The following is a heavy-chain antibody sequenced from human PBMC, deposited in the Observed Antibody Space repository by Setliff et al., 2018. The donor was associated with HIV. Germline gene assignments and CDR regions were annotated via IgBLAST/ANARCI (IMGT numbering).Heavy chain of an antibody. CDR2: IIPFTGTT. D-gene: IGHD3-10*01. J-gene: IGHJ4*02. CDR3: ARAPRLTMIRGVFDY. Sequence: SVKVSCKASGYTFTNYDITWVRQAPGQGLEWMGGIIPFTGTTNYAQKFQGRVTITTDESRSIVYMAVSSLRSEDTAVYYCARAPRLTMIRGVFDYWGQGTLVTVSS. V-gene: IGHV1-69*05. CDR1: GYTFTNYD.